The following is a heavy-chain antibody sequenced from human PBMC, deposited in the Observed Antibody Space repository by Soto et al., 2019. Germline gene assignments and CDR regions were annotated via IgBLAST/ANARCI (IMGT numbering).Heavy chain of an antibody. Sequence: EVQLVESGGGLVQPGESLRLSCAASGFTFSSYWMHWVRQAPGKGLVWVSRINSDGSSTSYAGSVTGRFTISSDNAKNPLYLQMNGVRAEDTAVYYCVRTSLVVAAATREDYWGQGTLVTVSS. V-gene: IGHV3-74*01. CDR3: VRTSLVVAAATREDY. J-gene: IGHJ4*02. CDR2: INSDGSST. D-gene: IGHD2-15*01. CDR1: GFTFSSYW.